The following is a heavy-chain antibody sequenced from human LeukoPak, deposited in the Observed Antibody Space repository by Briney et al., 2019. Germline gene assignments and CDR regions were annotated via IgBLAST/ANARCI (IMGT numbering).Heavy chain of an antibody. CDR3: ARARSVVGYFDY. V-gene: IGHV4-59*01. Sequence: KPSETLSLTCTVSGGSISSYYWSWIRQPPGKGLEWIGYIYYSGNTNYNPSLKSRVTISVDTSKNQFSLKLSSVTAADTAVYYCARARSVVGYFDYWGQGTLVTVSS. CDR1: GGSISSYY. CDR2: IYYSGNT. D-gene: IGHD2-15*01. J-gene: IGHJ4*02.